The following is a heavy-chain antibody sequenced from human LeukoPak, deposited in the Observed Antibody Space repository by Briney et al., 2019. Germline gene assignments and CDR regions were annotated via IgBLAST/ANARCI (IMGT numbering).Heavy chain of an antibody. CDR3: ARDGEYSYGFYALGWFDY. D-gene: IGHD5-18*01. Sequence: GASVKVSCKASGYTFTGYYMHWVRQAPGQGLEWMGWINPNSGGTNYAQKFQGRVTMTRDTSISTAYMELSRLRSDDTAVYYCARDGEYSYGFYALGWFDYWGQGTLVTVSS. CDR2: INPNSGGT. J-gene: IGHJ4*02. V-gene: IGHV1-2*02. CDR1: GYTFTGYY.